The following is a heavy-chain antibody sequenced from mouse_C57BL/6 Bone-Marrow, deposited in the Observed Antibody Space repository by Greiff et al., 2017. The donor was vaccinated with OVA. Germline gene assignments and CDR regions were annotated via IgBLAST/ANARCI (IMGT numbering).Heavy chain of an antibody. Sequence: QVQLQQSGPELVRPGASVKISCKAPGYTFTNHWMQWVRQRPGQGLEWIGEIFPGSGSTYYNEKFKGKATLTVDTSSSTAYMQLSSLTSEDSAVYFCARWDWAGLAYWGQGTLVTVSA. CDR1: GYTFTNHW. V-gene: IGHV1-56*01. D-gene: IGHD4-1*01. CDR2: IFPGSGST. J-gene: IGHJ3*01. CDR3: ARWDWAGLAY.